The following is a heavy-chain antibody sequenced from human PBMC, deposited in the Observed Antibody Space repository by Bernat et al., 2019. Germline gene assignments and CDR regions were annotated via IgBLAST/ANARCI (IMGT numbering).Heavy chain of an antibody. D-gene: IGHD3-3*01. V-gene: IGHV3-23*01. CDR3: EKDDFWSGYSDY. CDR1: GFTFSSYA. J-gene: IGHJ4*02. Sequence: EVQLLESGGGLVQPGGSLRLSCAASGFTFSSYAMSWGRQAPGEGLEWVPAIIGSGGNTYYADSVKGRFTISIDNSKNTLYLQMSSLRAEDTAVYYCEKDDFWSGYSDYWGQGTLVTVSS. CDR2: IIGSGGNT.